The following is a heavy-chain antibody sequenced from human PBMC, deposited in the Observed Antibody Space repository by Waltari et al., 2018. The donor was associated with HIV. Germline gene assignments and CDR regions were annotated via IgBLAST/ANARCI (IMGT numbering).Heavy chain of an antibody. CDR3: ARDGSSYYGLDY. CDR2: ISSSGSTI. Sequence: EVQVVESGGGLVQPGGSLRLSCAASGFTFSTYEMNWVRQAPGKWLDGGSYISSSGSTIYYADYVKGRFTISRDNSKNSLYLQMNSLRAEYTAVYFCARDGSSYYGLDYWGRGTLVTVSS. CDR1: GFTFSTYE. V-gene: IGHV3-48*03. J-gene: IGHJ4*02. D-gene: IGHD1-26*01.